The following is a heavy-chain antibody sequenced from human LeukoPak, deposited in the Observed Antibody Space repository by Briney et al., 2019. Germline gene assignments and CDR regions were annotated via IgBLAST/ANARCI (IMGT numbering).Heavy chain of an antibody. D-gene: IGHD6-13*01. CDR1: GGSFTGYY. Sequence: SETLSLTCAVYGGSFTGYYWSWIRQPPGKGLAWIGQINHSGSTNYNPSLKSRVTISVDTSKNQFSLKLSSVTAADTAVYYCARGQGIAAAGTYQLDYWGQGTLVTVSS. CDR3: ARGQGIAAAGTYQLDY. CDR2: INHSGST. V-gene: IGHV4-34*01. J-gene: IGHJ4*02.